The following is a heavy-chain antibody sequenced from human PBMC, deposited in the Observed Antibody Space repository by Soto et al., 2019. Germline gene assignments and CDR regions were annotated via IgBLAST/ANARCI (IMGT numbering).Heavy chain of an antibody. V-gene: IGHV4-31*03. J-gene: IGHJ2*01. CDR2: IYYSGST. CDR3: ARVRRGGTSDYWYFDL. Sequence: QVQLQESGPGLVKPSQTLSLTCTVSGGSISSGGYYWSWIRQHPGKGLEWIGYIYYSGSTYYNPSLKSRVTISVDTSKNQCYLKLSSVTAADTAVYYCARVRRGGTSDYWYFDLWGRGTRVTVSS. D-gene: IGHD2-15*01. CDR1: GGSISSGGYY.